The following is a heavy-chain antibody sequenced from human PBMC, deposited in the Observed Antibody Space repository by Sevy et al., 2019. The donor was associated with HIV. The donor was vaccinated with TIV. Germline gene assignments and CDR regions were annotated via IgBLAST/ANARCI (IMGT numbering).Heavy chain of an antibody. Sequence: GGSLRLSCAASGFTFSSYCMNWVRQAPGKGLEWVSSISGISSYIYYADSVKGRFSISRDNAKNSLYLQMNSLRVEDTAVYYCSRGVQSYDAFDIWGQGTMVTVSS. CDR1: GFTFSSYC. CDR3: SRGVQSYDAFDI. CDR2: ISGISSYI. D-gene: IGHD3-10*01. V-gene: IGHV3-21*01. J-gene: IGHJ3*02.